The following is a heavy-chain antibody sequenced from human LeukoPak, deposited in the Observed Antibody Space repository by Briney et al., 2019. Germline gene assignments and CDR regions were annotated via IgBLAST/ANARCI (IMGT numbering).Heavy chain of an antibody. CDR3: ARDKSPYQLLPDY. J-gene: IGHJ4*02. Sequence: GGSLRLSCAASGFTFDDYGMSWVRQAPGKGLEGVSAIYWNGGSTGYADSVRGRFTISRDNAKNSLYLQMNSLRADDTALYYCARDKSPYQLLPDYWGQGTLVTVSS. D-gene: IGHD2-2*01. CDR1: GFTFDDYG. CDR2: IYWNGGST. V-gene: IGHV3-20*04.